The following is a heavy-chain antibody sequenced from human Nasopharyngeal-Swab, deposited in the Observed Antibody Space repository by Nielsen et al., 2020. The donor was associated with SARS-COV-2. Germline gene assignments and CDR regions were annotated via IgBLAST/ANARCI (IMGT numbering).Heavy chain of an antibody. Sequence: LSLTCAVSGGSISSGGYSWSSIRQPPGKGLEWIGYIYHSGSTYYNPSLKSRVTIPVDTSKNQFSLKLSSVTAADTAVYYCARQRGGSSWPYYMDVWGKGTTVTVSS. V-gene: IGHV4-30-2*01. J-gene: IGHJ6*03. CDR2: IYHSGST. CDR1: GGSISSGGYS. CDR3: ARQRGGSSWPYYMDV. D-gene: IGHD6-13*01.